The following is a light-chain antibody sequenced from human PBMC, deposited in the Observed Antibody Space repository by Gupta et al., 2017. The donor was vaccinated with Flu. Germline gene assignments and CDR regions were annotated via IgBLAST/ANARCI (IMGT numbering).Light chain of an antibody. CDR3: AAWDDGRNGVV. Sequence: QSVLTHPPSVSETPRQRFTISCSGIRSNIGSNTVNWYQQLPGSAPKVLMYSTDQRPSGVPDRLSGSKSGTTASLAISGLRAEDEADYYCAAWDDGRNGVVFGGGTKLTVL. CDR2: STD. V-gene: IGLV1-44*01. CDR1: RSNIGSNT. J-gene: IGLJ3*02.